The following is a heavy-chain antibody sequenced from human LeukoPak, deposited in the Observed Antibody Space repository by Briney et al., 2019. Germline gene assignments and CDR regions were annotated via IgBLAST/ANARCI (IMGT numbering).Heavy chain of an antibody. CDR3: ARGPSFLGAIDN. Sequence: PGGSLRLSCAASAFIFSRYWMHWVRQAPGKELVWVSRINNDGSITNSADSVKGRFTISRDNAKDMLYLQMDSLRVEDTAIYYCARGPSFLGAIDNWGQGTLVAVSS. CDR2: INNDGSIT. D-gene: IGHD3-10*01. CDR1: AFIFSRYW. V-gene: IGHV3-74*01. J-gene: IGHJ4*02.